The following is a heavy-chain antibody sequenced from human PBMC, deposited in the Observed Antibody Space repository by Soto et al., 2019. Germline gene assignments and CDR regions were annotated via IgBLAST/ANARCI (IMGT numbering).Heavy chain of an antibody. D-gene: IGHD3-9*01. J-gene: IGHJ4*02. V-gene: IGHV4-30-2*01. CDR1: GGSISSGGYS. CDR2: IYHSGST. Sequence: SETLSLTCAVSGGSISSGGYSWSWIRQPPGKGLEWIGYIYHSGSTYYNPSLKSRVTISVDTSKSQFSLNLNSVTAADTAVYYCARGYDILTGPLDYWGPGTLVT. CDR3: ARGYDILTGPLDY.